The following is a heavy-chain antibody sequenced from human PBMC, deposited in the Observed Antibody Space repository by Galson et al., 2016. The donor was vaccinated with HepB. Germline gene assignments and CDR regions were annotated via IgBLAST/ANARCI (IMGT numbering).Heavy chain of an antibody. CDR2: ISAYKGNT. J-gene: IGHJ4*02. CDR3: ARSGRFLEWLLNLDY. Sequence: QSGAEVKKPGASVKVSCKASGYTFSSYGISWVRQAPGQGLEWMGWISAYKGNTNYAQKLQGRVTMTTDTSTSTAYMELRSLRSDDTAVYYCARSGRFLEWLLNLDYWGQGTLVTVFS. V-gene: IGHV1-18*01. D-gene: IGHD3-3*01. CDR1: GYTFSSYG.